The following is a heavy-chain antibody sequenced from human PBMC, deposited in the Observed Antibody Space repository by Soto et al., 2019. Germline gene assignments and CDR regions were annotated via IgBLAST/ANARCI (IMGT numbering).Heavy chain of an antibody. D-gene: IGHD3-22*01. CDR3: AKEIEVTGMIPIPFDY. CDR1: GFTFSSYA. Sequence: GGSLRLSCAASGFTFSSYAMSWVRQAPGKGLEWVSAISGSGGSTYYADSVKGRFTISRDNSKNTLYLQMNSLRAEDTAVYYCAKEIEVTGMIPIPFDYWGQGTLVTVSS. CDR2: ISGSGGST. V-gene: IGHV3-23*01. J-gene: IGHJ4*02.